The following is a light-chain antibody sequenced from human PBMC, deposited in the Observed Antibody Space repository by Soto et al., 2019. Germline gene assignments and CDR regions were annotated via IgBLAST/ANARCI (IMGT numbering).Light chain of an antibody. Sequence: QSVLAQSASVSGFPGQSIAISCTGTSSDVGSYNLVSWYQQYPGKAPKLMIYEVSKRPSGVSDRFSGSKSGNTASLTISGLQAEDEADYYCCSYAGGSTPWVFGGGTKLTVL. CDR2: EVS. J-gene: IGLJ3*02. CDR3: CSYAGGSTPWV. V-gene: IGLV2-23*02. CDR1: SSDVGSYNL.